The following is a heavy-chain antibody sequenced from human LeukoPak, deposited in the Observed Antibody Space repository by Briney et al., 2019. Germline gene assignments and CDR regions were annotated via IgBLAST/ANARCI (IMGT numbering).Heavy chain of an antibody. J-gene: IGHJ4*02. V-gene: IGHV4-4*09. CDR1: GGSIRSYY. CDR3: ARHQRAMVRGVARQLYFDY. D-gene: IGHD3-10*01. Sequence: SETLSLTCTVSGGSIRSYYWSCLRQPPGKGLEWIGYIYTSGSANYNPSLKSRVTISVDTSKNQFSLKLNSVTAADTAVYYCARHQRAMVRGVARQLYFDYWGQGTLVSVSS. CDR2: IYTSGSA.